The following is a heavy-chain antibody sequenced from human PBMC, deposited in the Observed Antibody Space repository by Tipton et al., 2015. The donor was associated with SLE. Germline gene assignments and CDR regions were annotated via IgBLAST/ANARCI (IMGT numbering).Heavy chain of an antibody. CDR1: GFTFSSYA. D-gene: IGHD1-14*01. Sequence: RSLRLSCAASGFTFSSYAMHWVRQAPGKGLEWVAVISYDGSNKYYADSVKGRFTISRDNVKDTLYLQMNSLRAEDTAVYYCARRALTWAYYYYMDVWGKGTTVTVPS. J-gene: IGHJ6*03. CDR3: ARRALTWAYYYYMDV. V-gene: IGHV3-30*04. CDR2: ISYDGSNK.